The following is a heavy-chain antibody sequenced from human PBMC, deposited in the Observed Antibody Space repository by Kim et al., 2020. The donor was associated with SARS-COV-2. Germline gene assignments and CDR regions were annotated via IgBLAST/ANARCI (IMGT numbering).Heavy chain of an antibody. V-gene: IGHV4-61*02. J-gene: IGHJ3*02. D-gene: IGHD3-16*01. CDR2: IYTSGKT. Sequence: SETLSLTCSVSGASVNSFGYYWSWVRQPAGKGLEWIGRIYTSGKTNYNPSLRSRVSISIDTPKNQFSLDLSSVTAADTAVYYCATDRPAYTTGYALDIWGQGTMVAVAS. CDR3: ATDRPAYTTGYALDI. CDR1: GASVNSFGYY.